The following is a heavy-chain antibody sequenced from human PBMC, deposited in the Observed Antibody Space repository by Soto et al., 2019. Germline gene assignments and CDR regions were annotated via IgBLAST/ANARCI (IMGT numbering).Heavy chain of an antibody. CDR1: GFTFSGSA. J-gene: IGHJ4*02. Sequence: EVQLVESGGGLVQPGGSLKLSCAASGFTFSGSAMHWVRQASGKGLEWVGRIRSKANSYATAYAASVKGRFTISRDDSKNTAYLQMNRLKTEETAVYYCTYLGSGGSWYVGVGDYWGQGTLVTVSS. CDR3: TYLGSGGSWYVGVGDY. CDR2: IRSKANSYAT. V-gene: IGHV3-73*01. D-gene: IGHD6-13*01.